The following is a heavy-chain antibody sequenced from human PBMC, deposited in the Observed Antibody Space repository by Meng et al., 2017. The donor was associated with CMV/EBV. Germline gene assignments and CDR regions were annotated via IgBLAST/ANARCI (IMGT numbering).Heavy chain of an antibody. CDR2: ISYDGSNK. CDR3: AREEGDC. V-gene: IGHV3-30*04. J-gene: IGHJ4*02. Sequence: GGSLRLSCAASGSTFSSYAMHWVRQAPGKGLEWVAVISYDGSNKYYADSVKGRFTISRDNSKNTLYLQMNSLRAEDTAVYYCAREEGDCWGQGTLVTVSS. CDR1: GSTFSSYA.